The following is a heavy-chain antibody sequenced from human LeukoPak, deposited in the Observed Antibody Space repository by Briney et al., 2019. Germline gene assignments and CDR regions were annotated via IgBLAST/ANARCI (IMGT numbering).Heavy chain of an antibody. V-gene: IGHV3-48*01. CDR2: ISSSSSTI. CDR3: ARYPTGDAFDY. D-gene: IGHD7-27*01. J-gene: IGHJ4*02. Sequence: PGGSLRLSCAASGFTFSSYSMNWIRQAPGKGLEWVSYISSSSSTIYYADSVKGRFTISRDNAKNSLYLQMNSLRAEDTAVYYCARYPTGDAFDYWGQGTLVTVSS. CDR1: GFTFSSYS.